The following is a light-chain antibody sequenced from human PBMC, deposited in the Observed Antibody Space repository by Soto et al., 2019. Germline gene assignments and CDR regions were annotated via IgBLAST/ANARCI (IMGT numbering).Light chain of an antibody. V-gene: IGKV3D-15*01. CDR2: GAS. CDR1: QSVSNN. CDR3: QQYDYWPIT. J-gene: IGKJ5*01. Sequence: EIVLTQSPGTLSLSPLGVAAVAFMASQSVSNNYLAWYQQKPGQAPRLLIYGASNRATGIPARFSGSGSGTEFNLTISSLQSEDFAVYFCQQYDYWPITFGQGTRLEIK.